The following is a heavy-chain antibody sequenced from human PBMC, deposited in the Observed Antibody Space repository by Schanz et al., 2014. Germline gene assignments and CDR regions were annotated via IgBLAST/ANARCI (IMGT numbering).Heavy chain of an antibody. D-gene: IGHD1-26*01. V-gene: IGHV1-18*01. Sequence: QVQLVQSGAEVKKPGASVKVSCKASGYTFTSYGISWVRQAPGQGLEWMGRLIPVFGITNYAQTFQGRITMSADKSATTAYLDLNSLTSEDTAVFYCAIRGHSFDVGGFGGDYSYGLDVWGQGTSVTVSS. J-gene: IGHJ6*02. CDR1: GYTFTSYG. CDR2: LIPVFGIT. CDR3: AIRGHSFDVGGFGGDYSYGLDV.